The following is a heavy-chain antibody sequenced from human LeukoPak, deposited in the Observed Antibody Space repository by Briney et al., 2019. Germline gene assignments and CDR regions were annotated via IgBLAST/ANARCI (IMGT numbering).Heavy chain of an antibody. D-gene: IGHD5-12*01. J-gene: IGHJ4*02. Sequence: GGSLRLSCAASGFTFSSYGMHWVRQAPGKGLEWVSYISSSSSYTNYADSVKGRFTISRDNAKNSLYLQMNSLRAEDTAVYYCARAVYSGYDLIFYFDYWGQGTLVTVSS. CDR2: ISSSSSYT. CDR1: GFTFSSYG. V-gene: IGHV3-21*05. CDR3: ARAVYSGYDLIFYFDY.